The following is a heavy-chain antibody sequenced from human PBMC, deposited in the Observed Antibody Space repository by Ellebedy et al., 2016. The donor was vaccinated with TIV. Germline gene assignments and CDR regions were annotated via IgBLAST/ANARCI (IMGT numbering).Heavy chain of an antibody. J-gene: IGHJ1*01. V-gene: IGHV1-46*01. CDR2: INPSSGST. Sequence: ASVKVSCKASGYTFTSYFMCWVRQAAGRGLEWMGIINPSSGSTRYAQKFQGRVTMTRDTSTSTVYMELSSLRSEDTAVYYCARLSDRGEHWGQGTLVTVSS. D-gene: IGHD1-14*01. CDR3: ARLSDRGEH. CDR1: GYTFTSYF.